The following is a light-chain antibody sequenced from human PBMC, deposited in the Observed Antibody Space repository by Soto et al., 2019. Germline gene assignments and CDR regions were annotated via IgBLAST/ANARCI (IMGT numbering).Light chain of an antibody. V-gene: IGLV3-1*01. J-gene: IGLJ3*02. CDR3: RAWDSDTVV. CDR1: KLGDKY. Sequence: SYELTQPPSVSVSPGQTANITCSGDKLGDKYASWYQQRPGQAPLLVIYQDDKRPSGILERFSGSNSGNSATLTISGTQATDEAYYYCRAWDSDTVVFGGGTKLTVL. CDR2: QDD.